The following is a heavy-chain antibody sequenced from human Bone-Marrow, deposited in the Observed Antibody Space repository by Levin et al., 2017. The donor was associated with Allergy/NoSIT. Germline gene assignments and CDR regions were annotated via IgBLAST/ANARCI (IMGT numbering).Heavy chain of an antibody. CDR2: ISSSSSYI. CDR1: GFTFSSYS. J-gene: IGHJ6*02. D-gene: IGHD3-10*01. Sequence: KTGGSLRLSCAASGFTFSSYSMNWVRQAPGKGLEWVSSISSSSSYIYYADSVKGRFTISRDNAKNSLYLQMNSLRAEDTAVYYCAPGYYGSGSFRRGMDVWGQGTTVTVSS. CDR3: APGYYGSGSFRRGMDV. V-gene: IGHV3-21*01.